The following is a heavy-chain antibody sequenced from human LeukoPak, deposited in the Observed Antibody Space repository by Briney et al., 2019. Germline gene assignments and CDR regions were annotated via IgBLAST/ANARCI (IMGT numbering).Heavy chain of an antibody. J-gene: IGHJ5*02. V-gene: IGHV4-34*01. CDR3: ARGRRYYYDRSWFDP. Sequence: PSETLSPTCSVYGGSFSGYYWSWIRQPPGKGLEWIGEINHSGSTNYNPSLKSRVTISVDTSKNQFSLKLSSVTAADTAVYYCARGRRYYYDRSWFDPWGQGTLVTVSS. D-gene: IGHD3-22*01. CDR2: INHSGST. CDR1: GGSFSGYY.